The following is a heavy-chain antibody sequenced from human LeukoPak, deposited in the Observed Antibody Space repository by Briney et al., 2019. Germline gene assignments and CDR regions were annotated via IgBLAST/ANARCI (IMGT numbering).Heavy chain of an antibody. V-gene: IGHV3-23*01. D-gene: IGHD2-15*01. CDR1: GFTFREYS. CDR3: AKRGYTTWFDP. Sequence: PGGSLRLSFASSGFTFREYSMSCVLQSPGNGLEWVSNIRSNGGDTYYTDSVKGRFPIYSDNSKNTLYLEMHSLRAEDTAVYYCAKRGYTTWFDPWGHGTLVTVSS. CDR2: IRSNGGDT. J-gene: IGHJ5*02.